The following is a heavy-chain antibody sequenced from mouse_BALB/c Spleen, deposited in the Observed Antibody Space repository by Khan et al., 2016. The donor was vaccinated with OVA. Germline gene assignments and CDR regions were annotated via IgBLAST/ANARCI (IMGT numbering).Heavy chain of an antibody. D-gene: IGHD3-2*02. CDR3: SRSGYGFGAY. CDR2: INPGSGGT. Sequence: QVQLKESGAELVRPGTSVKVSCKASGYAFTDYLIEWLKQRPGQGLEWIGEINPGSGGTHYNEEFMDKATLTADKSSNTAYMQLSSLTSDDSAVXFCSRSGYGFGAYWGPGTLVTVSA. V-gene: IGHV1-54*01. CDR1: GYAFTDYL. J-gene: IGHJ3*01.